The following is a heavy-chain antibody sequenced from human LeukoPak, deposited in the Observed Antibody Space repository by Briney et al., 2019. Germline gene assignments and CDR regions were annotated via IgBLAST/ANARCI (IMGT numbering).Heavy chain of an antibody. CDR2: IYYSGST. J-gene: IGHJ3*02. Sequence: SETLSLTCTVSGGSISSYHWSWIRQPPGKGLEWLGYIYYSGSTNYNPSLKSRVTISVDTSKNQFSLKLSSVTAADTAVYYCARPLSISGYYYDAFDIWGQGTMVTVSS. CDR3: ARPLSISGYYYDAFDI. D-gene: IGHD3-22*01. CDR1: GGSISSYH. V-gene: IGHV4-59*12.